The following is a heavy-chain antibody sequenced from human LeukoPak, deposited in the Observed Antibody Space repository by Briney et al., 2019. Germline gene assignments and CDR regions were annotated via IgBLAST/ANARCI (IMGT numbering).Heavy chain of an antibody. CDR2: IDYRGST. Sequence: SETLSLTCTVSGGSISNYYWSWIRQPPGKGLERIAYIDYRGSTTYNPSFKSRVTISVDTSRNQFSLKLSSVTAADTAVCYCARSRSGYSYDHAAFDIWGQGTMVTVSS. CDR1: GGSISNYY. V-gene: IGHV4-59*01. J-gene: IGHJ3*02. D-gene: IGHD5-18*01. CDR3: ARSRSGYSYDHAAFDI.